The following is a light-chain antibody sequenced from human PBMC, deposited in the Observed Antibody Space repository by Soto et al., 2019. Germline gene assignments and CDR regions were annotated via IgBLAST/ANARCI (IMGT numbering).Light chain of an antibody. CDR2: DAS. CDR3: HQYVSHPFT. CDR1: RDIDNY. V-gene: IGKV1-33*01. J-gene: IGKJ2*01. Sequence: DIQMTQSPSSLSASVGARVTITCQASRDIDNYLNWYQQKPGKAPNILIYDASNLETGVPLWLSRSRFGTHFSLTTSSLQLKEIGTDYCHQYVSHPFTCGLGAKLEIK.